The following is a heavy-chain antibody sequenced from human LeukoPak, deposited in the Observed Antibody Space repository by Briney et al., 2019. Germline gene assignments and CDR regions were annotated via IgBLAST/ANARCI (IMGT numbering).Heavy chain of an antibody. V-gene: IGHV3-30*03. Sequence: PGGSLRLSCAASGFTFSSYGLHWVRQAPGKGLEWVAVISYDGSNKYYADSVKGRFTISRDNSKNTLYLQMNSLRAEDTAVYYCAREPNGDYIGAFDMWGPGTMVTVSS. D-gene: IGHD4-17*01. CDR3: AREPNGDYIGAFDM. CDR1: GFTFSSYG. CDR2: ISYDGSNK. J-gene: IGHJ3*02.